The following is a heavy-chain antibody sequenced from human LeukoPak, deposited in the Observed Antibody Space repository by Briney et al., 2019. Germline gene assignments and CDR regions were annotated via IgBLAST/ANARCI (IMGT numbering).Heavy chain of an antibody. CDR1: GDSVSSNSAA. D-gene: IGHD6-13*01. Sequence: SQTLSLTCAISGDSVSSNSAAWNWIRQSPSRGPEWLGRTYYRSKWYNDYAVSVKSRITINPDTSKNQFSLQLNSVTPEDTAVYYCARVIAAAGTGRFDPWGQGTLVTVSS. V-gene: IGHV6-1*01. CDR3: ARVIAAAGTGRFDP. CDR2: TYYRSKWYN. J-gene: IGHJ5*02.